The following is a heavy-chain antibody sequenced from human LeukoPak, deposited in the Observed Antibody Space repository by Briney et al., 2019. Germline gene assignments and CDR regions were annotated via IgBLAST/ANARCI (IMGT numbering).Heavy chain of an antibody. V-gene: IGHV3-30-3*01. Sequence: PGGSLRLSCAASGFTFSSYAMHWVRQAPGKGLEWVAVISYDGSNKYYADSVKGRFTISRDNSKNTLYLQMNSLGAEDTAVYYCARGGIQLWLAGDYWGQGTLVTVSS. J-gene: IGHJ4*02. CDR3: ARGGIQLWLAGDY. CDR2: ISYDGSNK. D-gene: IGHD5-18*01. CDR1: GFTFSSYA.